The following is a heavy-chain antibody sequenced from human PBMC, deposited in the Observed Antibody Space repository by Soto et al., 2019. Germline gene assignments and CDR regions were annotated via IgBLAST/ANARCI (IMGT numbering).Heavy chain of an antibody. D-gene: IGHD1-26*01. J-gene: IGHJ4*02. Sequence: SGPTLVNPTQTLTLTCTFSGFSLSTSGMCVSWIRQPPGKALEWLARVDWDDDKFYSTALKTRLTISKDTSKKQVVLTMTNMDPVDTATYFCARTFIVGVTSVYFDYWGQGSLVTVSS. CDR3: ARTFIVGVTSVYFDY. CDR2: VDWDDDK. V-gene: IGHV2-70*17. CDR1: GFSLSTSGMC.